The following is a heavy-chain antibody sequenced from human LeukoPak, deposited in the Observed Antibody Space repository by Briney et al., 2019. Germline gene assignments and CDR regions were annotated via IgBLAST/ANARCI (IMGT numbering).Heavy chain of an antibody. J-gene: IGHJ6*02. D-gene: IGHD5-12*01. CDR1: GFTFSSYA. CDR2: ISGSGGST. Sequence: PGGSLRLSCAASGFTFSSYAMSWVRQAPGKGLGWVSAISGSGGSTYYADSVKGRFTISRDNSKNTLYLQMNSLRAEDTAVYYCAKVYIVGGNYYYYGMDVWGQGTTVTVSS. V-gene: IGHV3-23*01. CDR3: AKVYIVGGNYYYYGMDV.